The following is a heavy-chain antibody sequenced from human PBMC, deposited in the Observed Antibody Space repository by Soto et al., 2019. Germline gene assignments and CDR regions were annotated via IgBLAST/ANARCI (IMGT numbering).Heavy chain of an antibody. CDR2: VSNDGIRK. CDR3: ARWVGGSMYDNSGKYDS. Sequence: QVQLVESGGGVVQPGRSLRLTCAASGFIFSGSGMHWVRQAPGKGLEWVALVSNDGIRKYYGDSVKGRFTISRDNAENTLYLQMNSLRAEDTAVYYCARWVGGSMYDNSGKYDSWGQGTLATVS. CDR1: GFIFSGSG. J-gene: IGHJ5*01. V-gene: IGHV3-30*03. D-gene: IGHD3-22*01.